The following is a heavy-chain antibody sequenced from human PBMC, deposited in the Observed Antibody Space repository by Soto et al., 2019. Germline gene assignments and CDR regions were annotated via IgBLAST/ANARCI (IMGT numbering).Heavy chain of an antibody. V-gene: IGHV1-18*04. CDR3: ARDGEQAAAGTIYYYGMDV. J-gene: IGHJ6*02. CDR2: ISAYSGNT. CDR1: VYTFTSYG. Sequence: XSVKVSCKASVYTFTSYGISWVRQAPGQGLEWMGWISAYSGNTNYAQKLQGRVTMTTDTSTSTAYMELRSLRSDDTAVYYCARDGEQAAAGTIYYYGMDVWGQGTTVTVSS. D-gene: IGHD6-13*01.